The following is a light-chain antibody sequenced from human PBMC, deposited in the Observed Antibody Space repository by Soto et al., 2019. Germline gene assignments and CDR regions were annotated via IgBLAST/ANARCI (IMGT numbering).Light chain of an antibody. J-gene: IGKJ4*01. Sequence: EIVLTQSPGTLSLSPGERATLSCRASQSGSSSYLAWYQQKPGQAPRLLIYGASSRATGIPDRFSGSGSGTEFTLTISRLEPEDFAVYYCQQYSSSPRTFGRGTKVDI. CDR1: QSGSSSY. CDR3: QQYSSSPRT. V-gene: IGKV3-20*01. CDR2: GAS.